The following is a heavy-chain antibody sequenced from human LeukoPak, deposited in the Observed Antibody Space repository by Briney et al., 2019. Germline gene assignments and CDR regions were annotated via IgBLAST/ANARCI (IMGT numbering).Heavy chain of an antibody. V-gene: IGHV3-72*01. D-gene: IGHD3-22*01. Sequence: GGSLRLSCAASGFTFTDYYMHWVRQAPGKGLEWVGRSRNKANSYTTEYAASVKGRFTISRDDSKNSLYLQMNSLKTEDTAVYYCARGSSYYYDTSGYYFDYWGQGTLVTVSS. CDR3: ARGSSYYYDTSGYYFDY. CDR1: GFTFTDYY. J-gene: IGHJ4*02. CDR2: SRNKANSYTT.